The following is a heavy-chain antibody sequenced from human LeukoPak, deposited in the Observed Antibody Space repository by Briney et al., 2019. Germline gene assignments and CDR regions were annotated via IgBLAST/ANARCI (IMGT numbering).Heavy chain of an antibody. Sequence: GGSLRLSCAASGFTFDDYTMHWVRQGPGKGLEWVSLISWDGGSTYYADSVKGRFTISRDNSKNSLYLQMNSLRTEDTALYYCVKALGYCSGGSCYFDYWGEGTPVSASS. D-gene: IGHD2-15*01. CDR3: VKALGYCSGGSCYFDY. CDR2: ISWDGGST. V-gene: IGHV3-43*01. J-gene: IGHJ4*02. CDR1: GFTFDDYT.